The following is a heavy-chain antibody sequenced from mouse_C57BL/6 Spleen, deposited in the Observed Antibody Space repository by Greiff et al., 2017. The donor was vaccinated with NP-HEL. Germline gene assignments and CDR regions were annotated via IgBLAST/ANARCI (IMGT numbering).Heavy chain of an antibody. CDR3: ARGTYYFDY. Sequence: EVQLQQSGPGMVKPSQSLSLTCTVTSYSITSGYDWHWIRHFPGNKLEWMGYISYSGSTNYNPSLKSRISITHDTSKNHFFLKLNSVTTEDTATYYCARGTYYFDYWGQGTTLTVSS. V-gene: IGHV3-1*01. CDR2: ISYSGST. CDR1: SYSITSGYD. J-gene: IGHJ2*01.